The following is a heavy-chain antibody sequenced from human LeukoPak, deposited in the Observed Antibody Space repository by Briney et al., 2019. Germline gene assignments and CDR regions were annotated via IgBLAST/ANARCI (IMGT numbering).Heavy chain of an antibody. Sequence: PGESLRISCEGSGYSFSNYWISWVRQMPGTSLEWMGTIDPGDSYTNYSPSFHGHVTISADKSISTAYLQWSSLKASDTAMYYCARHSGRDSFDYWGQGTLVTVSS. V-gene: IGHV5-10-1*01. CDR3: ARHSGRDSFDY. CDR2: IDPGDSYT. D-gene: IGHD1-14*01. CDR1: GYSFSNYW. J-gene: IGHJ4*02.